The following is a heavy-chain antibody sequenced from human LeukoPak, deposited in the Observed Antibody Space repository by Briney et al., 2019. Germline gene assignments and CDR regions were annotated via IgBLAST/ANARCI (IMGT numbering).Heavy chain of an antibody. CDR1: GFAFSSYS. CDR3: AKDGGNYYDTGGSYLMRSYMDV. CDR2: ISSGSSYV. Sequence: GGSLRLSCAASGFAFSSYSMNWVRQAPGKGLEWVSSISSGSSYVYYADSVKGRFTISRDNAKNSLYLQMNSLRAKDTAVYYCAKDGGNYYDTGGSYLMRSYMDVWGKGTTVTVSS. D-gene: IGHD3-22*01. J-gene: IGHJ6*03. V-gene: IGHV3-21*01.